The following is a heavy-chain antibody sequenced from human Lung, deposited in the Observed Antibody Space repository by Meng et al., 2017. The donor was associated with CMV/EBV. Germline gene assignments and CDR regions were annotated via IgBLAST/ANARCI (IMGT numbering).Heavy chain of an antibody. J-gene: IGHJ2*01. CDR1: GGSTSSGGYY. CDR2: IYYSGST. Sequence: SETLSLXCTLFGGSTSSGGYYWSWIRQHPGKGLEWIGYIYYSGSTYYNPSLKSRVTISVDTSTNQFSLKLSSVTAADTAVYYCARDRTDIVVVPAAIGGGGNWYFDLXGRGXLVTVSS. V-gene: IGHV4-31*03. D-gene: IGHD2-2*01. CDR3: ARDRTDIVVVPAAIGGGGNWYFDL.